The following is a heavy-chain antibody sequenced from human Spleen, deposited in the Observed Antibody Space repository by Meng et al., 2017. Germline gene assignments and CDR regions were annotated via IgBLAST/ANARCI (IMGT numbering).Heavy chain of an antibody. CDR2: TYYRSKWYN. CDR3: ARSTIPIRITMVRGVHFDY. D-gene: IGHD3-10*01. V-gene: IGHV6-1*01. Sequence: SETLSLTCAISGDSVSSNSAAWNWIRQSPSRGLEWLGRTYYRSKWYNDYAVSVKSRITINPDTSKNQFSLQLNSVTPEDTAVYYCARSTIPIRITMVRGVHFDYWGQGTLVTVSS. CDR1: GDSVSSNSAA. J-gene: IGHJ4*02.